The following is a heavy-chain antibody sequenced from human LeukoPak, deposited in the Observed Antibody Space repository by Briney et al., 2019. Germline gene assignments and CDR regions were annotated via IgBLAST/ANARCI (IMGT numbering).Heavy chain of an antibody. J-gene: IGHJ3*02. D-gene: IGHD2-2*02. CDR3: ARDCRGSTSCYMAAFDI. Sequence: VASVKVSCKASGYTFTSYYMRWVRQAPGQGLEWMGIINPSGGSTSYAQKFQGRVTMTRDTSTSTVYMELSSLRSEDTAVYYCARDCRGSTSCYMAAFDIWGQGTMVTVSS. CDR2: INPSGGST. CDR1: GYTFTSYY. V-gene: IGHV1-46*01.